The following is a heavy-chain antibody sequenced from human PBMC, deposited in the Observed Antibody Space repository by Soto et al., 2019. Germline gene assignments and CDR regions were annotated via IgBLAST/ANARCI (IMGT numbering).Heavy chain of an antibody. V-gene: IGHV1-18*01. J-gene: IGHJ6*02. CDR2: ISAYNGNT. D-gene: IGHD3-3*01. CDR3: ARGRPNVLRFLEWPHMYV. CDR1: GYTFTSYV. Sequence: GASVKVCCKASGYTFTSYVISWVRQAPGQGLEWMGWISAYNGNTNYAQKLQGRVTMTTDTSTSTAYMELRSLRSDDTAVYYCARGRPNVLRFLEWPHMYVWGQGTTVTVSS.